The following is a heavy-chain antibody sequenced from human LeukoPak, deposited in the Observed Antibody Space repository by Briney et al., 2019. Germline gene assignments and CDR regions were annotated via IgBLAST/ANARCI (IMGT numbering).Heavy chain of an antibody. J-gene: IGHJ6*03. V-gene: IGHV4-61*02. CDR1: GGSISSGSYY. D-gene: IGHD4-17*01. Sequence: PSQTLSLTCTVSGGSISSGSYYWSWIRQPAGKGLEWIGRIYTSGSTNYNTSLKSRVTISVDTSKNQFSLKLSSVTAADTAVYYCARAYGRAIGYYYMDVWGKGTTVTVSS. CDR2: IYTSGST. CDR3: ARAYGRAIGYYYMDV.